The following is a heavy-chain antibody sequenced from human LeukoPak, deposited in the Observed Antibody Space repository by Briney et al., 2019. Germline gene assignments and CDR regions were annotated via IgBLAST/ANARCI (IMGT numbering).Heavy chain of an antibody. CDR1: GFTFSTYG. V-gene: IGHV3-48*04. CDR2: ISSSGSTI. J-gene: IGHJ4*02. D-gene: IGHD4-23*01. Sequence: GGSLRLSCAASGFTFSTYGMHWVRQAPGKGLEWVSYISSSGSTIYYADSVKGRFTISRDNAKNSLYLQMNSLRAEDTAVYYCARDYGGSSPFDYWGQGTLVTVSS. CDR3: ARDYGGSSPFDY.